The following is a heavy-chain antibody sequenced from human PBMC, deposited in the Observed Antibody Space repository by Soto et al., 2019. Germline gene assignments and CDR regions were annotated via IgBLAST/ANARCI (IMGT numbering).Heavy chain of an antibody. V-gene: IGHV4-59*01. J-gene: IGHJ4*02. CDR1: GGSITGYY. D-gene: IGHD2-2*01. CDR2: VFYGGST. Sequence: SETLSLTCTVSGGSITGYYWSWIRRLPGKGLEWIGYVFYGGSTNSDSSLKSRVSISLDTSKNQFSLKLTSVTAADTAMYYCARGFYDAMFDFWGQGTLVTVS. CDR3: ARGFYDAMFDF.